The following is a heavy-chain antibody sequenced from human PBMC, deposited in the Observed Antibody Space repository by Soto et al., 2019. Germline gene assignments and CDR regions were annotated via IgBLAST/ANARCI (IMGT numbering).Heavy chain of an antibody. J-gene: IGHJ4*01. CDR1: VGSISSYY. D-gene: IGHD3-22*01. Sequence: SETLSLTSTVSVGSISSYYWSWIRQPPGKKLEWIGYIYYSGSTNYNPSLKSRVTISVDTSKNQFSLKLSSVTAADTVVYYCAAMLIVEATPYYFEYWDEGNLVTVSS. V-gene: IGHV4-59*08. CDR3: AAMLIVEATPYYFEY. CDR2: IYYSGST.